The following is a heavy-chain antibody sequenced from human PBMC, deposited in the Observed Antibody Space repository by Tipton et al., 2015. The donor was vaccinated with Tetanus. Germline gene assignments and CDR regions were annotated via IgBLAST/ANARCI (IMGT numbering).Heavy chain of an antibody. Sequence: QLVQSGAEVKKPGESLKISCKGSGYSFTSYWIGWVRQMPGKGLEWIGIIYPGDSDTRYSPSSQGQVTISADRSISTAYLRWSSLKASDTAMYYCARRGYYDSSGYQTAYGMDVWGQGTTVTVSS. CDR3: ARRGYYDSSGYQTAYGMDV. J-gene: IGHJ6*02. CDR1: GYSFTSYW. D-gene: IGHD3-22*01. CDR2: IYPGDSDT. V-gene: IGHV5-51*01.